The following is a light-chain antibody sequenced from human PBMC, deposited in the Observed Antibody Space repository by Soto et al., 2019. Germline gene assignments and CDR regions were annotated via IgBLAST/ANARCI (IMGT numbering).Light chain of an antibody. J-gene: IGKJ1*01. CDR3: QQYGSSPRT. Sequence: SQIVNTFYLAWYQQKPGQAPRLLIYGASSRATGIPDRFSGSGSGTDFTLTISRLEPEDFAVYYCQQYGSSPRTFGQGTKVDI. CDR1: QIVNTFY. CDR2: GAS. V-gene: IGKV3-20*01.